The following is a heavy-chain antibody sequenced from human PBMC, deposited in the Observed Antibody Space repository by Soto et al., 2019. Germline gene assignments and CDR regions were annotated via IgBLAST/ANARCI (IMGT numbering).Heavy chain of an antibody. CDR1: GFTVSSNY. CDR3: AKAATVVTLYYFDY. Sequence: EVQLVESGGGLIQPGGSLRLSCAASGFTVSSNYMSWVRQAPGKGLEWVSVIYSGGSTYYADSVKGRFTISRDNSKNTVYLQMNSLRAEDTAVYYCAKAATVVTLYYFDYWGQGTLVTVSS. D-gene: IGHD4-17*01. CDR2: IYSGGST. V-gene: IGHV3-53*01. J-gene: IGHJ4*02.